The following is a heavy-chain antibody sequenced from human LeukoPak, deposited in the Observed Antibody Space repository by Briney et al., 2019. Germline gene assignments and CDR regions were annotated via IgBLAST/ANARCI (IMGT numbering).Heavy chain of an antibody. V-gene: IGHV3-7*01. CDR3: ARDGRATGIYLDF. CDR2: INQDGSEK. J-gene: IGHJ4*02. CDR1: GFAFNTYW. D-gene: IGHD1-1*01. Sequence: PGGSLRLSCAASGFAFNTYWMNWVRQAPVKELEWVANINQDGSEKYYVDSVKGRFTISRDNAKNSLYLQMNSLRLEDTAVYYCARDGRATGIYLDFWGQGALVTTSS.